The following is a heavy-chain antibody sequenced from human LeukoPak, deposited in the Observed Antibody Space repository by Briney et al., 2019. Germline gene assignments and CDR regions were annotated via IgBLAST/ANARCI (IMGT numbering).Heavy chain of an antibody. J-gene: IGHJ4*01. CDR2: ISGSGGRT. CDR1: GFTFSSYA. V-gene: IGHV3-23*01. Sequence: GGSLRLSCAASGFTFSSYAMTWVRQPPGKGLEWVSTISGSGGRTYYADSVKGRFTISRDDSKNTLYLQMNSLRAEDTAVYYCAKGLVGATYNLDYWGHGTLVPVSS. D-gene: IGHD1-26*01. CDR3: AKGLVGATYNLDY.